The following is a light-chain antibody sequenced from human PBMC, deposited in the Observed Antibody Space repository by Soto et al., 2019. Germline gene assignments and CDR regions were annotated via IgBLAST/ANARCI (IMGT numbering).Light chain of an antibody. V-gene: IGKV1-5*01. J-gene: IGKJ4*01. CDR3: QQYNSFALT. CDR1: QSISSW. CDR2: DAS. Sequence: DIQMTQSPSTLSASVGDRVTITCRASQSISSWLAWYQQKPGKAPKLLIYDASSLESGDPSRFSGSGSGTEFTLTSSSLQPDDFATYYCQQYNSFALTFGGGNKVEIK.